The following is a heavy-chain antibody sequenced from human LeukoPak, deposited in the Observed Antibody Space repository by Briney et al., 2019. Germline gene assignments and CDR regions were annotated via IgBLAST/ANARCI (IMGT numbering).Heavy chain of an antibody. D-gene: IGHD2/OR15-2a*01. CDR2: IYYSGST. CDR1: GGSISSSSYY. V-gene: IGHV4-39*07. Sequence: PSETLSLTCTVSGGSISSSSYYWGWIRQPPGKRLEWIGSIYYSGSTYYNPSLKSRVTISVDTSKNQFSLKLSSVTAADTAVYYCARGRGRYLAPYYFDYWGQGTLVTVSS. J-gene: IGHJ4*02. CDR3: ARGRGRYLAPYYFDY.